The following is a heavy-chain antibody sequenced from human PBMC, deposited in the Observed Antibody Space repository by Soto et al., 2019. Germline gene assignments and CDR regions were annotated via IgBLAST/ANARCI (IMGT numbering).Heavy chain of an antibody. V-gene: IGHV5-51*01. J-gene: IGHJ6*03. CDR2: IHPGDSDT. Sequence: GESLKISCKGSGYSFTSYWIGWVRQMPGKGLEWMGIIHPGDSDTRYSPSFQGQVTISADKSISTAYLQWSSLKASDTAMYYCARHVPEYSSSSHVPHYYYYYMDVWGKGTTVTVSS. D-gene: IGHD6-6*01. CDR1: GYSFTSYW. CDR3: ARHVPEYSSSSHVPHYYYYYMDV.